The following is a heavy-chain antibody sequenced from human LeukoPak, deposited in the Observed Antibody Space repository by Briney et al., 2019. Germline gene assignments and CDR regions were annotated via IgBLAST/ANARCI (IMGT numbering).Heavy chain of an antibody. CDR2: IWYDGSNK. CDR3: ARVRWPYEVGATKDNYFDY. Sequence: GGSLRLSCAAPGFTFSSYGMHWVRQAPGKGLEWVAVIWYDGSNKYYADSVKGRFTISRDNSKNTLYLQMNSLRAEDTAVYYCARVRWPYEVGATKDNYFDYWGQGTLVTVSS. V-gene: IGHV3-33*01. J-gene: IGHJ4*02. CDR1: GFTFSSYG. D-gene: IGHD1-26*01.